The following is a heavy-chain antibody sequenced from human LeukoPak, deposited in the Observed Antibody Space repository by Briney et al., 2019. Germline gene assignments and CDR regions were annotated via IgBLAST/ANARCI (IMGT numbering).Heavy chain of an antibody. D-gene: IGHD4-17*01. V-gene: IGHV3-74*01. CDR2: INSDGTTT. CDR3: ARGGYGAHMG. CDR1: GFSFSSFW. J-gene: IGHJ4*02. Sequence: PGGSLRLSCAASGFSFSSFWMHWVRQVPGKGLVWVSGINSDGTTTGYADSVKGQFTISRDNAKNTVSLQMSSLRAEDTALYYCARGGYGAHMGWGQGTLVTVSS.